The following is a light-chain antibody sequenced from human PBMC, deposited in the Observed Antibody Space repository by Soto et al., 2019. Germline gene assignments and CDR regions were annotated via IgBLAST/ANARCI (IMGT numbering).Light chain of an antibody. Sequence: ALTQPASVSGSPGHPITISCTGTSSTVGGFNVVSWYQQHPGKAPKVIIYEGIKRPSGVSNRFSGSNSGSTASLTISGLQAEDEADYYCCSYVGATTYVFGTGTKV. CDR2: EGI. CDR1: SSTVGGFNV. V-gene: IGLV2-23*01. CDR3: CSYVGATTYV. J-gene: IGLJ1*01.